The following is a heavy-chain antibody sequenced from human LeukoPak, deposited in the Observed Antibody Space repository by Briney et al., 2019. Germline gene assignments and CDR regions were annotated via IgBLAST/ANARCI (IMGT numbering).Heavy chain of an antibody. J-gene: IGHJ4*02. Sequence: PGGSLRLSCAASGLTVSSNYMSWVRQAPGKGLEWVSIIYSGGSTYYADSVKGRFTISRDNSKNILYLQMNSLRAEDTAVYYCARDSRGHCSSTSCYAAGYWGQGTLVTVSS. V-gene: IGHV3-53*01. CDR2: IYSGGST. CDR1: GLTVSSNY. D-gene: IGHD2-2*01. CDR3: ARDSRGHCSSTSCYAAGY.